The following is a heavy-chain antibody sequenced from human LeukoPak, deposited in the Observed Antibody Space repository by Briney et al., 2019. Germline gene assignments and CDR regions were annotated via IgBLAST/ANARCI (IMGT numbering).Heavy chain of an antibody. Sequence: ASVKVSCKASGYTFTGYYMHWVRQAPGQGLEWMGWINPNSGGTNYAQKFQGRVTMTRDTSISTAYMELSSLRSEDTAVYYCARDGASSSWYGPGGGWLPMYYFDYWGQGTLVTVSS. V-gene: IGHV1-2*02. CDR2: INPNSGGT. J-gene: IGHJ4*02. CDR1: GYTFTGYY. CDR3: ARDGASSSWYGPGGGWLPMYYFDY. D-gene: IGHD6-13*01.